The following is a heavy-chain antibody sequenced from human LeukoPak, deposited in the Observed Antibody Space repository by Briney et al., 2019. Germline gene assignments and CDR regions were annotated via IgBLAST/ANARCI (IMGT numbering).Heavy chain of an antibody. CDR1: GFTFNSYW. CDR3: ARGGYSGYAPFDY. V-gene: IGHV3-74*01. CDR2: INSDGSST. J-gene: IGHJ4*02. Sequence: GGSLRLSCAASGFTFNSYWMHWVRQAPGKGLVWVSRINSDGSSTSYADSVKGRFTISRDNAKNTLYLQMNSLRAEDTAVYYCARGGYSGYAPFDYWGQGTLVTVSS. D-gene: IGHD5-12*01.